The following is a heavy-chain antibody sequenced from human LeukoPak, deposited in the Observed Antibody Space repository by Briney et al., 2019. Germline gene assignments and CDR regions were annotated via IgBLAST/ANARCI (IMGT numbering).Heavy chain of an antibody. V-gene: IGHV3-21*01. CDR1: GFTFSSYS. D-gene: IGHD1-1*01. Sequence: GGSLRLSCAVSGFTFSSYSMNWVRQAPGKGLEWVSSISSSSSYIYYVDSVKGRFTISRDNAKNSLYLQMNSLRAEDTAVYYCARDRLLEDRDYSSYYYMDVWGKGTTVTVSS. J-gene: IGHJ6*03. CDR2: ISSSSSYI. CDR3: ARDRLLEDRDYSSYYYMDV.